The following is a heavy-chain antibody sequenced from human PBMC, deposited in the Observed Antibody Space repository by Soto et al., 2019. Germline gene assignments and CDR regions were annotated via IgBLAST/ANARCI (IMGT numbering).Heavy chain of an antibody. V-gene: IGHV6-1*01. J-gene: IGHJ5*02. CDR2: TYYRSKWYN. Sequence: PSQTLSLTCAISGDSVSSNSAAWNWIRQSPSRGLEWLGRTYYRSKWYNDYAVSVKSRITINPDTSKNQFSLQLNSVTPEDTAVYYCARDSCSSTSCYEGWFDPWGQGTLVTVSS. D-gene: IGHD2-2*01. CDR1: GDSVSSNSAA. CDR3: ARDSCSSTSCYEGWFDP.